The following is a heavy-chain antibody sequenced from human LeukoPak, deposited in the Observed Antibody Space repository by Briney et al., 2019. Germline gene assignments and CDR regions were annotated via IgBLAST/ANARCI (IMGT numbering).Heavy chain of an antibody. V-gene: IGHV1-18*01. CDR2: ISAYNGNT. CDR1: GYTFTSYG. CDR3: ASRYYYDSSGLYYYMDV. D-gene: IGHD3-22*01. J-gene: IGHJ6*03. Sequence: GASVKVSCKASGYTFTSYGISWVRQAPGQGLEWMGWISAYNGNTNYAQKLQGRVAMTTDTSTSTAYMELRSLRSDDTAVYYCASRYYYDSSGLYYYMDVWGKGTTVTVSS.